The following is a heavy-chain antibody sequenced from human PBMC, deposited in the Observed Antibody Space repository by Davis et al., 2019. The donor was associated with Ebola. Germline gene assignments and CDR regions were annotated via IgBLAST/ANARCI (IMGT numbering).Heavy chain of an antibody. Sequence: SLKISCVVSGLTFDDFAMHWVRQVPGKGLEWVSSIRWNGVLKEYVDSVKGRFTISRDNAKNSLFLQMDSLRPEDTALYYCVKSDDFWSGLDYWGQGTLVTVSS. CDR1: GLTFDDFA. V-gene: IGHV3-9*01. CDR2: IRWNGVLK. CDR3: VKSDDFWSGLDY. D-gene: IGHD3-3*01. J-gene: IGHJ4*02.